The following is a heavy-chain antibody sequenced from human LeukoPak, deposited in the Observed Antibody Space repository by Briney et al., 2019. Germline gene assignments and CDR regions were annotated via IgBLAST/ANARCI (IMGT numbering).Heavy chain of an antibody. V-gene: IGHV1-46*01. J-gene: IGHJ6*02. CDR3: ARDTRTMTAVTRGQHYYYGLDV. D-gene: IGHD4-17*01. CDR1: GYTFTNYY. Sequence: ASVKVSCKASGYTFTNYYLHWVRQAPGHGLEWMAIINPSDGGTYYEQKLQGRVTVTRDTSTSTVYMELSSLRSEDTAVYYRARDTRTMTAVTRGQHYYYGLDVWGQGTTVTVSS. CDR2: INPSDGGT.